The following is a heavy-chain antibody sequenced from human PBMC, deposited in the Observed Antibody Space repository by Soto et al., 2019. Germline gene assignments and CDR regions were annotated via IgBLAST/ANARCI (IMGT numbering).Heavy chain of an antibody. CDR2: INPDSGDT. D-gene: IGHD6-13*01. J-gene: IGHJ5*02. Sequence: ASVKVSCKASGYMFTGYYIHWVRQAPGQGLEWMGWINPDSGDTDYAQRFQGRVTMTRDTSISTAYMELSRLRSDDTAVFYCTRSRGAAPGIVASGINWFDPWGQGTLVTVSS. CDR3: TRSRGAAPGIVASGINWFDP. V-gene: IGHV1-2*02. CDR1: GYMFTGYY.